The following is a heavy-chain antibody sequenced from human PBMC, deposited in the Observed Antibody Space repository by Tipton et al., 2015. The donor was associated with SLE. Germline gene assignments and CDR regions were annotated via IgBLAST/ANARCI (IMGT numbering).Heavy chain of an antibody. Sequence: GSLRLSCAASGFTFGSYWVSWVRQTPGTGLEWGANINEDGSDKYYLDSVKGLFTISRDNAKNSLWLQMNSLRVEDTAVYYCAKVDGGTGAYFDYWGQGTLVTVSS. D-gene: IGHD2-15*01. CDR1: GFTFGSYW. CDR2: INEDGSDK. V-gene: IGHV3-7*03. CDR3: AKVDGGTGAYFDY. J-gene: IGHJ4*02.